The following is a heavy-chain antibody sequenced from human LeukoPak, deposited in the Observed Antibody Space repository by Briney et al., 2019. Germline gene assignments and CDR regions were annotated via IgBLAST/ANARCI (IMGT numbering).Heavy chain of an antibody. D-gene: IGHD1-26*01. Sequence: VASVKVSCRASVYTYINYGINWMRQAPGQGLEWLGWISAHHGYTKYAQKVQGRVTMTTDTSTSTAYMELRSLRSDDTAVYYCARVGATITYNWFDPWGQGTLVTVSS. CDR2: ISAHHGYT. CDR1: VYTYINYG. CDR3: ARVGATITYNWFDP. V-gene: IGHV1-18*01. J-gene: IGHJ5*02.